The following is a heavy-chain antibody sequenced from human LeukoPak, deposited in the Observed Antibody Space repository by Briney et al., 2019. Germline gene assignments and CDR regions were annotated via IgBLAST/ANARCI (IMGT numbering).Heavy chain of an antibody. CDR1: GGSFSGYY. CDR3: ARGPYYYGSGSLTTSPDY. V-gene: IGHV4-34*01. J-gene: IGHJ4*02. Sequence: SETLSLTCAVYGGSFSGYYWSWIRQPPGKGLEWIGEINHSGSTNYNPSLKSRVTISVDTSKNQFSLKLSSVTAADMAVYYCARGPYYYGSGSLTTSPDYWGQGTLVTVSS. CDR2: INHSGST. D-gene: IGHD3-10*01.